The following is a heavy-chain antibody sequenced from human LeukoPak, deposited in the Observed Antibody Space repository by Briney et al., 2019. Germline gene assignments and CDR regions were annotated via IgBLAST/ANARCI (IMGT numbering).Heavy chain of an antibody. CDR1: GYSISSGYY. J-gene: IGHJ5*02. CDR2: IYHSGST. V-gene: IGHV4-38-2*01. D-gene: IGHD1-26*01. Sequence: PSETLSLTCAVSGYSISSGYYWGWIRQPPGKGLEWIGSIYHSGSTYYNPSLKSRVTISVDTSKNQFSPKLSSVTAADTAVYYCARHEYSGSYYGLSWFDPWGQGTLVTVSS. CDR3: ARHEYSGSYYGLSWFDP.